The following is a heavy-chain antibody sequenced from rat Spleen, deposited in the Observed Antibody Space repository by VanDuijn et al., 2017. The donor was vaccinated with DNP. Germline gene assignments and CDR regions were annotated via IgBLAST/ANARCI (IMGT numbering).Heavy chain of an antibody. CDR2: ISYSGTT. J-gene: IGHJ3*01. Sequence: EVQLQESGPGLVKPSQSLSLTCSVTGYSITSSYRWNWIRKFPGNKMEWIGHISYSGTTNYNPSLKSRISITRDTSKNQFFLQLNSVTTEDTATYYCARWGDYFDFWGQGTLVTVSS. CDR3: ARWGDYFDF. V-gene: IGHV3-1*01. D-gene: IGHD1-7*01. CDR1: GYSITSSY.